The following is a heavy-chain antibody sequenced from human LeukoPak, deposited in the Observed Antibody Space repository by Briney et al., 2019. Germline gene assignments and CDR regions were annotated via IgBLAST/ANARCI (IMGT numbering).Heavy chain of an antibody. D-gene: IGHD3-10*01. J-gene: IGHJ4*02. CDR1: GGTFSSYA. Sequence: SVKVSCKASGGTFSSYAISWVRQAPGQGLEWMGRIIPILGIANYAQEFQGRVTITADESTSTAYMELSSLRSEDTAVYYCAREYGSGSYYWGQGTLVTVSS. CDR2: IIPILGIA. V-gene: IGHV1-69*04. CDR3: AREYGSGSYY.